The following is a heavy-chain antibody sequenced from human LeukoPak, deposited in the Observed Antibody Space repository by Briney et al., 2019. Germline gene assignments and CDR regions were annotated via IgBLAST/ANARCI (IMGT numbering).Heavy chain of an antibody. CDR2: ISYDGSNK. CDR1: GFTFSSYG. V-gene: IGHV3-30*03. Sequence: GGSLRLSCAASGFTFSSYGMHWVRQAPGKGLEWVAVISYDGSNKYYADCVKVRFTISRDNSKNTLYLEMNSLRAEDTAVYYCSRDLNYGDYGSYYYGMDVWGQGTTVTVSS. CDR3: SRDLNYGDYGSYYYGMDV. D-gene: IGHD4-17*01. J-gene: IGHJ6*02.